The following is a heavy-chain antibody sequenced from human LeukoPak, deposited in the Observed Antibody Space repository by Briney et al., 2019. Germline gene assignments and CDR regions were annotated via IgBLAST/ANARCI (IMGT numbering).Heavy chain of an antibody. CDR2: IWYDGSNK. D-gene: IGHD6-13*01. V-gene: IGHV3-33*01. Sequence: GGSLRLSCAASGFTFSSYGMHWVRQAPGKGLEWVAVIWYDGSNKYYADSVKGRFTISRDNSKNTLYPQMNSLRAEDTAVYYCARDYSSSWYYCDYWGQGTLVTASS. CDR3: ARDYSSSWYYCDY. J-gene: IGHJ4*02. CDR1: GFTFSSYG.